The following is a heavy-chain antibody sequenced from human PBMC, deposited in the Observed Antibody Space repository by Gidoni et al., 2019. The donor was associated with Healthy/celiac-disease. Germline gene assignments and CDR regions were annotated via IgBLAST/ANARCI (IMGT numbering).Heavy chain of an antibody. D-gene: IGHD5-12*01. CDR1: AGSISSYY. CDR2: IYYSGST. CDR3: ARKEMATDWYFDL. Sequence: QVQLQESAPGLVKPSETLSLTCTVSAGSISSYYWSWIRQPPGKGLEWIGYIYYSGSTNYNPSLKSRVTISVETSKNQFSLKLRSVTAADTAVYYCARKEMATDWYFDLWGRGTLVTVSS. V-gene: IGHV4-59*01. J-gene: IGHJ2*01.